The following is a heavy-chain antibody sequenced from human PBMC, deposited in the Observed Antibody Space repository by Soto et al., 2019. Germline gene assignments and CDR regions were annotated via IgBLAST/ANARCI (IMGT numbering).Heavy chain of an antibody. V-gene: IGHV3-30*18. Sequence: GGSLRLSCAASGFTFSSYGMHWVRQAPGKGLEWVAVISYDGSNKYYADSVKGRFTISRDNSKNTLYLQMNSLRAEDTAVYYCAKGSSWSYPIDYWGQGTLVTVSS. J-gene: IGHJ4*02. CDR2: ISYDGSNK. CDR1: GFTFSSYG. D-gene: IGHD6-13*01. CDR3: AKGSSWSYPIDY.